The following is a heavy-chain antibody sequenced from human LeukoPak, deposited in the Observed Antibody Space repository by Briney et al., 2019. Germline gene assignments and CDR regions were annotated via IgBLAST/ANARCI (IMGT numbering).Heavy chain of an antibody. CDR2: LYYSGTT. CDR1: GASISSSPHY. J-gene: IGHJ5*02. Sequence: PETLSLTCTVSGASISSSPHYWGWLRQAPGKGLEWIGSLYYSGTTFYNPSLKSRLTMSVDTSKTQCSLILTSVTAADTAVYYGARDKTTFGVVTGDWFDPWGQGTLVTVSS. CDR3: ARDKTTFGVVTGDWFDP. D-gene: IGHD3-3*01. V-gene: IGHV4-39*07.